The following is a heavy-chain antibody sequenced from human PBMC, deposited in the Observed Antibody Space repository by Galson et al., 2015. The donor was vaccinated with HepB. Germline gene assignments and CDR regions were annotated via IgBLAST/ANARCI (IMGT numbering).Heavy chain of an antibody. V-gene: IGHV3-11*06. J-gene: IGHJ4*02. CDR1: GFTLGDYY. CDR3: ARGDYYYGSGSYYDFDY. D-gene: IGHD3-10*01. Sequence: SLRLSCAASGFTLGDYYMSWIRQAPGKGLEWVSYISSSSSYTNYADSVKGRFTISRDNAKNSLYLQMNSLRAEDTAVYYCARGDYYYGSGSYYDFDYWGQGTLVTVSS. CDR2: ISSSSSYT.